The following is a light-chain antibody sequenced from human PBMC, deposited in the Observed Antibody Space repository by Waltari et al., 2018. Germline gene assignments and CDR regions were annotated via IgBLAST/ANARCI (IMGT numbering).Light chain of an antibody. CDR3: SSWDDILRAVL. V-gene: IGLV1-47*01. J-gene: IGLJ2*01. CDR2: RDT. CDR1: SSNFGNNL. Sequence: QTVLTQAPSASGTPGQTVNISCSGSSSNFGNNLVWWYQQLPGKAPKVLIYRDTMPPSGVPDPFSAARSDTSASLAVHGLRSEDEGDYYCSSWDDILRAVLFGGGTKLTVL.